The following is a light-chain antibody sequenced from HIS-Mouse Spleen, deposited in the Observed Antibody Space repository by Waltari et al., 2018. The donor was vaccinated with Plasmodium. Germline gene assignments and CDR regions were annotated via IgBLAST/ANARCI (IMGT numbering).Light chain of an antibody. Sequence: DIQMTQSPSPLSASVGDRVTITCRASQSMSSWLAWYQQKPGKAPKLLIYKASSLESGDPSRFSGSGSGTEFTLTISSLQPDDFATYYCKQYNSYSWTFGQGTKVEIK. V-gene: IGKV1-5*03. CDR2: KAS. J-gene: IGKJ1*01. CDR3: KQYNSYSWT. CDR1: QSMSSW.